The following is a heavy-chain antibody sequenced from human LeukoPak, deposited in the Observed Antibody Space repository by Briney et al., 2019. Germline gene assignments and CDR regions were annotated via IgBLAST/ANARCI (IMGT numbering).Heavy chain of an antibody. J-gene: IGHJ4*02. V-gene: IGHV3-7*03. CDR2: IRQDGDTK. CDR3: AGSLPYGTTWYGRSDF. D-gene: IGHD6-13*01. Sequence: GGSLRLSCAASGFPFNAYWMTWVRQAPGKGLEWVANIRQDGDTKYYVDSVKGRFTISRDNAMNSLYLQMNSLRAEDTAIYYCAGSLPYGTTWYGRSDFWGQGTLVTVSS. CDR1: GFPFNAYW.